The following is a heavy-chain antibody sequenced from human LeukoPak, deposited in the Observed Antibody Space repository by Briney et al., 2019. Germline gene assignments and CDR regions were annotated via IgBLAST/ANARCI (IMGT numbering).Heavy chain of an antibody. CDR2: IYASGST. CDR1: GGSISSYY. Sequence: SETLSLTCAVSGGSISSYYRNWIRQPAGKGLEWIGRIYASGSTNNPSLKSRVTMSLDMSKNQFSLKLSSVTAADTAVYYCARDIGYSVINWGQGTLVTVSS. J-gene: IGHJ4*02. V-gene: IGHV4-4*07. D-gene: IGHD5/OR15-5a*01. CDR3: ARDIGYSVIN.